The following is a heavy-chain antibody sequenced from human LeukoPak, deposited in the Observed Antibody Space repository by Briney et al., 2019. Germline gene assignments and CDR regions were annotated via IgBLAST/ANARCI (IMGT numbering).Heavy chain of an antibody. CDR1: GGSISSYY. CDR3: AIRLAAHRGGYFDY. CDR2: IYTSGST. Sequence: SETLSLTCTVSGGSISSYYWSWIRQPAGKGLEWIGRIYTSGSTNYNPSLKSRVTISVDKSKNQFSLKLSSVTAADTAVYYCAIRLAAHRGGYFDYWGQGTLVTVSS. V-gene: IGHV4-4*07. J-gene: IGHJ4*02. D-gene: IGHD6-6*01.